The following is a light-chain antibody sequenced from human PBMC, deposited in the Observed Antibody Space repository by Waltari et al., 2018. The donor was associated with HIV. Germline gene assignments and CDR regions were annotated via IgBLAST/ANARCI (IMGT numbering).Light chain of an antibody. CDR1: SSDVGGYNY. J-gene: IGLJ3*02. V-gene: IGLV2-14*01. CDR3: SSYTSSSTRV. Sequence: QSALTQPASVSGSPGQSITISCTGTSSDVGGYNYVSWYQPHPGKAPKLMIYEVSNRPSGVSSRFSGSKSGNTASLTISGLQAEDEADYYCSSYTSSSTRVFGGGTKLTVL. CDR2: EVS.